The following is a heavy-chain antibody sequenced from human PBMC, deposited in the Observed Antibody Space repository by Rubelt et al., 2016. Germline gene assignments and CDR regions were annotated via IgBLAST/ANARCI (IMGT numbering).Heavy chain of an antibody. CDR3: AKGPPFR. Sequence: GLEWVAVISYDGSNKYYADSVKGRFTISRDNSKNTLYLQMNSLRVGDTAVYYCAKGPPFRWGQGTLVTVFS. V-gene: IGHV3-30*18. CDR2: ISYDGSNK. J-gene: IGHJ4*02.